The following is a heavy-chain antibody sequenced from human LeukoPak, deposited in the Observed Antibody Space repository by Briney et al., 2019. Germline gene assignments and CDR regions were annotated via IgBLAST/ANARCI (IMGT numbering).Heavy chain of an antibody. V-gene: IGHV4-59*11. D-gene: IGHD3-10*01. CDR2: MSDSGNT. J-gene: IGHJ5*02. CDR1: GDSITNQY. CDR3: ARWGKGLWFVLRWREFDP. Sequence: PSETLSLTCTISGDSITNQYWSWIRQPPGKGLEWIGLMSDSGNTKFHPSLMSRVTMSVDRSKNQVSLKLTSVTAADTAVYYCARWGKGLWFVLRWREFDPWGQGTLVTVSS.